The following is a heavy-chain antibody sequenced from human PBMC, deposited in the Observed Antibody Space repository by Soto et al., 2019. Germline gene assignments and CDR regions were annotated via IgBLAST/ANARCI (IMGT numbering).Heavy chain of an antibody. D-gene: IGHD5-12*01. J-gene: IGHJ4*02. CDR3: ARARHSGYDSDFDY. CDR2: ISTYNGDT. V-gene: IGHV1-18*01. CDR1: GYTFTSYG. Sequence: QVQLVQSGAEVKKPGASVKVSCKASGYTFTSYGISWVRQAPGQGLEWMGWISTYNGDTNYAQKLQGRVTMTTDTCXSTAYMELRSLRSDDTAVYYCARARHSGYDSDFDYWGQGTLVTVSS.